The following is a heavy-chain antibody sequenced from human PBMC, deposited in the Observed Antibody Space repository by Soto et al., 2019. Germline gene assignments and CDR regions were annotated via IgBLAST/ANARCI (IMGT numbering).Heavy chain of an antibody. D-gene: IGHD2-21*01. V-gene: IGHV1-3*01. Sequence: ASVKLSCKASGYTFTSYGIHWVRQAPGQRLEWTGWINAGNGNTKYSEKFQGRVTITRDTSASTAYLELSSLRSEDTAVYYCASNSGPQAFDIWGQGTLGTVS. J-gene: IGHJ3*02. CDR3: ASNSGPQAFDI. CDR1: GYTFTSYG. CDR2: INAGNGNT.